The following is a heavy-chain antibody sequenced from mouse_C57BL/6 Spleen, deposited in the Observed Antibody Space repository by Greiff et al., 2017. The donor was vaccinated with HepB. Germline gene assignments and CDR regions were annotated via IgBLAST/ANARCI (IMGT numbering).Heavy chain of an antibody. CDR2: IDPENGDT. J-gene: IGHJ2*01. Sequence: VQLQQSGAELVRPGASVKLSCTASGFNIKDDYMHWVKQRPEQGLEWIGWIDPENGDTEYASKFQGKATITADTSSNTAYLQLSSLTSEDTAVYYCTRYDYDGFDYWGQGTTLTVSS. CDR3: TRYDYDGFDY. CDR1: GFNIKDDY. V-gene: IGHV14-4*01. D-gene: IGHD2-4*01.